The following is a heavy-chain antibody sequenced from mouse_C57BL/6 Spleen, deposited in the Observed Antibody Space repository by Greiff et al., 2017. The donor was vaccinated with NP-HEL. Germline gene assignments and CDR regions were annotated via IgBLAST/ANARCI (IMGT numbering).Heavy chain of an antibody. CDR3: ARSRYDYDWYFDV. CDR2: IYPGSGST. V-gene: IGHV1-55*01. D-gene: IGHD2-4*01. J-gene: IGHJ1*03. CDR1: GYTFTSYW. Sequence: QVQLQQPGAELVKPGASVKMSCKASGYTFTSYWITWVKQRPGQGLVWIGDIYPGSGSTNYNEKFKSKATLTVDTSSSTAYMQLSSLTSEDSAVYYCARSRYDYDWYFDVWGTGTTVTVSS.